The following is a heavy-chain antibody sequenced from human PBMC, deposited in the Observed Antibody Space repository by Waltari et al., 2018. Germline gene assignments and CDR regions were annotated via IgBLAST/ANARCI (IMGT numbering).Heavy chain of an antibody. J-gene: IGHJ2*01. V-gene: IGHV1-69*08. CDR1: GGTFSSYA. CDR3: AGLRYWYFDL. CDR2: SIPNIGTA. Sequence: QVQLVQSGAEVKKPGSSVKVSCKASGGTFSSYAISWVRQAPGQGLEWMGRSIPNIGTANYAQKFQARVTITADNSTRTAYMELGSLGSEDTAVYYCAGLRYWYFDLWGRGTLVTVSS.